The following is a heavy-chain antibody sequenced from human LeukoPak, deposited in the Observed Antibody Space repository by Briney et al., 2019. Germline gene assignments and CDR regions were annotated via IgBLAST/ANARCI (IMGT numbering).Heavy chain of an antibody. Sequence: GASVKVSCKASGYTFTSYGISWVRQAPGQGLEWMGIINPSGGSTSYAQKFQGRVTMTRDTSTSTVYMELSSLRSEDTAVYYCAREMATIGFDLWGRGTLVTVSS. CDR3: AREMATIGFDL. CDR1: GYTFTSYG. J-gene: IGHJ2*01. V-gene: IGHV1-46*01. D-gene: IGHD5-24*01. CDR2: INPSGGST.